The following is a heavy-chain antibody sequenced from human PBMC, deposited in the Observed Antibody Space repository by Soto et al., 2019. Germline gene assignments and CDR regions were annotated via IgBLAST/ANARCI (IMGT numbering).Heavy chain of an antibody. J-gene: IGHJ4*02. Sequence: QVQLVESGGGVAQPGGSLRLSCAASGFTFSSYGMHWVRQAPGKGLEWVAVIWYDGNDKYYADSVKGRFTISRDNSKSTLYLQMSSLRAEDTAVYYCSRGRVETDWGQGTLVTVSS. CDR2: IWYDGNDK. CDR1: GFTFSSYG. D-gene: IGHD2-15*01. CDR3: SRGRVETD. V-gene: IGHV3-33*01.